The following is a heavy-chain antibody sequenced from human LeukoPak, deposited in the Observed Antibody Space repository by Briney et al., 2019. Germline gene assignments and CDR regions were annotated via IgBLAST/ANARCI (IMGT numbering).Heavy chain of an antibody. J-gene: IGHJ4*02. Sequence: PSETLSLTCTVSGYSISSGYYWGWIRQPPGKGLEWIGSIYHSGSTYYNPSLKSRVTISVDTSKNQFSLKLSSVTAADTAVYYCARVNDYGDYEPGVFDYWGQGTLVTVSS. D-gene: IGHD4-17*01. CDR1: GYSISSGYY. V-gene: IGHV4-38-2*02. CDR2: IYHSGST. CDR3: ARVNDYGDYEPGVFDY.